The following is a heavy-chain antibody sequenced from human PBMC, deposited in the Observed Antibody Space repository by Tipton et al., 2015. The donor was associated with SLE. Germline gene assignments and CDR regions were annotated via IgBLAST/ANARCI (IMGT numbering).Heavy chain of an antibody. CDR2: INSDGSST. CDR3: AGGLVHYYYYMDV. V-gene: IGHV3-74*01. CDR1: GFTFSSYW. D-gene: IGHD6-6*01. Sequence: SLRLSCAASGFTFSSYWMHWVRQAPGKGLVWVSRINSDGSSTGYADSVKGRFTISRDNAKNTLYLQMNSLRAEDTAVYYCAGGLVHYYYYMDVWGKGTTVTASS. J-gene: IGHJ6*03.